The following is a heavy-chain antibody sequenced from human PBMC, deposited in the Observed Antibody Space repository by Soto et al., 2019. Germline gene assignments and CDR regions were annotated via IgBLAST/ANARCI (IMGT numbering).Heavy chain of an antibody. D-gene: IGHD1-20*01. Sequence: EVQLLESGGGLVQPGGSLRLSCAASGFTFSNYAMSWVRQAPGKGLEWVSSISGSGVSTYYADSVKGRFTISRDNSKKTLYLQMNSLRAEDTAVYYCAKVLSSHNWSPFDYWGQGTLVTVSS. J-gene: IGHJ4*02. CDR3: AKVLSSHNWSPFDY. CDR1: GFTFSNYA. CDR2: ISGSGVST. V-gene: IGHV3-23*01.